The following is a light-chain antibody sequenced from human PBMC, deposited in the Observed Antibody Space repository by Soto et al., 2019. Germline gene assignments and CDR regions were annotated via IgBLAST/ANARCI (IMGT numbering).Light chain of an antibody. CDR2: DAS. J-gene: IGKJ5*01. CDR3: QQRSYLTIT. V-gene: IGKV3-11*01. Sequence: EIVLTQSPATLSLSPGERATLSCRASQSVSSYLAWYQEKPGQAPRLLIYDASNRATGIPDRFSGSGSGTAFSLTISRLEPEVFAVYYCQQRSYLTITFGQGTRLEIK. CDR1: QSVSSY.